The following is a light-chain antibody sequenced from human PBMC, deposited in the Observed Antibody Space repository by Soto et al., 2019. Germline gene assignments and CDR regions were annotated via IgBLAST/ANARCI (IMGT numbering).Light chain of an antibody. CDR2: EAF. V-gene: IGLV2-23*01. J-gene: IGLJ2*01. CDR3: CSYAGVIPVV. Sequence: QSVLTQPASVSGSPGQSITISCTGTSTDVGSFNLVSWYQQHPGKAPNLIIYEAFMRPSGVSNRFSGAKSGNTASLTISGLQAEDEADYYCCSYAGVIPVVFGGGTKLAVL. CDR1: STDVGSFNL.